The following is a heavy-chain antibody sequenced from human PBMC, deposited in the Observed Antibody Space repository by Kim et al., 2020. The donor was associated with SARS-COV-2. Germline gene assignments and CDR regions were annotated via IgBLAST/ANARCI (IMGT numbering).Heavy chain of an antibody. CDR1: GYTFTTYC. D-gene: IGHD2-8*01. CDR3: ARDMYPFVPTPNWADP. V-gene: IGHV1-46*01. CDR2: INTGDGST. Sequence: ASVKVSCKTSGYTFTTYCLHWVRQAPGEGLEWMGLINTGDGSTSYSQKFQGRVTMTRDTSTSTAYMDLSSLRSEDTALYFCARDMYPFVPTPNWADPWGQ. J-gene: IGHJ5*02.